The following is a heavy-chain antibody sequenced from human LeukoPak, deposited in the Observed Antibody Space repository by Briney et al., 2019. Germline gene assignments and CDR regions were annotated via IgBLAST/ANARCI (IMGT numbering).Heavy chain of an antibody. V-gene: IGHV4-59*08. CDR2: VYYSGAT. CDR1: GDSLSSYY. D-gene: IGHD6-13*01. Sequence: SETLSLTCTVSGDSLSSYYWSGIRQPPGKGLEWIGYVYYSGATNYNPSLKSRLTISVDTSKNQFSLELTSVTAADTAVYYCARHRRDSAAARYFDYWGQGTLVTVSS. J-gene: IGHJ4*02. CDR3: ARHRRDSAAARYFDY.